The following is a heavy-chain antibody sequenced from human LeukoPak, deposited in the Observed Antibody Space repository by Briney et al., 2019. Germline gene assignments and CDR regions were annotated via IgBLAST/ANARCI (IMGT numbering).Heavy chain of an antibody. CDR3: ARDSEVTLVRGVFDV. D-gene: IGHD3-10*01. J-gene: IGHJ6*02. V-gene: IGHV3-7*04. CDR1: GFTFGSYW. CDR2: IKQDGSEK. Sequence: QPGGSLRLSCAASGFTFGSYWMTWVRQAPGEGREGVANIKQDGSEKYYVDSVKGRFTISRDNARNSVFLQMNSLRAEDTAVYYCARDSEVTLVRGVFDVWGQGTKVTVSS.